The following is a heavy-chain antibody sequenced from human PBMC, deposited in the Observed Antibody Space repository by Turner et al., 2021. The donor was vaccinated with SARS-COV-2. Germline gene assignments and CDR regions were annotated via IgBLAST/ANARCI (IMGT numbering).Heavy chain of an antibody. D-gene: IGHD2-21*02. CDR2: ISPSGGGT. V-gene: IGHV1-46*01. Sequence: QVQLVQSGAEVKKPGASVKVSCKASGYTFTSYFMHWVRQAPGQGLEWVGKISPSGGGTTYAQKFQGRVTMTRDTATSTVFMELSSLGSEDTAVYYCARVHGGNSVFDYWGQGTLVTVSS. CDR3: ARVHGGNSVFDY. CDR1: GYTFTSYF. J-gene: IGHJ4*02.